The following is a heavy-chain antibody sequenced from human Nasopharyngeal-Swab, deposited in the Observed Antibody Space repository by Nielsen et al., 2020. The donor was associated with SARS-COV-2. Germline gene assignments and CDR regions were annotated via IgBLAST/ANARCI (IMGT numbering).Heavy chain of an antibody. V-gene: IGHV4-34*01. CDR3: ARGLSGIVPAPILGLGPYYYYYYMDV. Sequence: WIRQPPGKGPEWIAEINHSGSTNYNPSLKSQVTLSVDTSMNQVSPEVSSVTAADTAVYYCARGLSGIVPAPILGLGPYYYYYYMDVWGKGTTVTVSS. D-gene: IGHD2-2*01. CDR2: INHSGST. J-gene: IGHJ6*03.